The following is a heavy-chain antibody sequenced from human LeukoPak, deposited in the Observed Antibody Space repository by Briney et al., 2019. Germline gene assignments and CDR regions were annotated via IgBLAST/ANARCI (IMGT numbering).Heavy chain of an antibody. Sequence: SETLSLTCTVSGGSISSYYWSWIRQPPGKGLEWIGYIYTSGSTNYNPSLKSRVTISVDTSKNQFSLKLSSVTAADTAVYYCATSSSYPTPFDYWGQGTLVTVSS. CDR2: IYTSGST. V-gene: IGHV4-4*09. J-gene: IGHJ4*02. CDR3: ATSSSYPTPFDY. CDR1: GGSISSYY. D-gene: IGHD6-6*01.